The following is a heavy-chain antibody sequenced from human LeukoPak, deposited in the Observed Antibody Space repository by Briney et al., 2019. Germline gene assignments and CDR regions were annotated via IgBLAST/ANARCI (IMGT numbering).Heavy chain of an antibody. CDR2: ISSSSYI. J-gene: IGHJ5*02. D-gene: IGHD3-22*01. CDR3: ARESYDSSGYYSA. V-gene: IGHV3-21*01. CDR1: GFTFSSYS. Sequence: GGSLRLSCAASGFTFSSYSMNWVRQAPGKGLEWVSSISSSSYIYYADSVKGRFTISRDNAKNSLYLQMNGLRAEDTAVYYCARESYDSSGYYSAWGQGTLVTVSS.